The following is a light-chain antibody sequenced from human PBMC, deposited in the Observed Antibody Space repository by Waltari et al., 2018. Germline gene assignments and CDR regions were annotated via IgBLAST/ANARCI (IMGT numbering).Light chain of an antibody. V-gene: IGKV3-11*01. CDR2: DAS. Sequence: EIVLTQTPATLSLSPGERDTLSCRTSQSVGTYLVWYQQKPGQAPSLLIYDASNRATGIPARFSGSGSGTDFTLTISYLEPEDFAVYYCHQRSDWPLTFGGGTKVEIK. CDR3: HQRSDWPLT. J-gene: IGKJ4*01. CDR1: QSVGTY.